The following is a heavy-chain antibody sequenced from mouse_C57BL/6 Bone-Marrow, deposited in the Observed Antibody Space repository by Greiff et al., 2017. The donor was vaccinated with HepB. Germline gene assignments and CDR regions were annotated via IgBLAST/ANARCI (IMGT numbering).Heavy chain of an antibody. V-gene: IGHV1-59*01. J-gene: IGHJ4*01. CDR3: ARGDYDGYAMDY. CDR1: GYTFTSYW. Sequence: QVQLQQPGAELVRPGPSVKLSCKASGYTFTSYWMHWVKQRPGQGLEWIGVIDPSDSYTNYNQKFKGKATLTVDTSSSTAYMQLSSLTSEDSAVYYCARGDYDGYAMDYWGQGTSVTVSS. D-gene: IGHD2-4*01. CDR2: IDPSDSYT.